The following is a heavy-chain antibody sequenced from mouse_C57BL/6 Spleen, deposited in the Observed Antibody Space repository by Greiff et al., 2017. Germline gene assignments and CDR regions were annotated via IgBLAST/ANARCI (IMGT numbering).Heavy chain of an antibody. J-gene: IGHJ2*01. D-gene: IGHD4-1*01. CDR2: ISGGGGNT. V-gene: IGHV5-9*01. CDR3: ARLANWDLSYFDY. Sequence: DVMLVESGGGLVKPGGSLKLSCAASGFTFSRYTMSWVRQTPEKRLEWVATISGGGGNTYYPDSVKGRFTISRDNAKNTLYLQMSSLRSEDTALYYCARLANWDLSYFDYWGQGTTLTVSS. CDR1: GFTFSRYT.